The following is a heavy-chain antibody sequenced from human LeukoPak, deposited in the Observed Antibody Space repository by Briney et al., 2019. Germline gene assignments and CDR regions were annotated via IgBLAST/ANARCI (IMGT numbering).Heavy chain of an antibody. V-gene: IGHV4-59*08. CDR3: ARLSYYDSSGLPDY. Sequence: SETLSLTCTVSGGSISSYYWSWIRQPPGKGLEWIGYIYYSGSTNYNPSLKSRDTISVDTSKNQFSLKLSSVTAADTAVYYCARLSYYDSSGLPDYWGQGTLVTVSS. CDR1: GGSISSYY. D-gene: IGHD3-22*01. CDR2: IYYSGST. J-gene: IGHJ4*02.